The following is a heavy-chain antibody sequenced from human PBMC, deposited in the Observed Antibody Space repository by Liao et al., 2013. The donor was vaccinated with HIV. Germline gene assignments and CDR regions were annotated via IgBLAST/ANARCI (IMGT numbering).Heavy chain of an antibody. CDR3: ARDTSMEGSWFDP. CDR2: IYYSGST. CDR1: GGSISSGDYY. Sequence: QVQLQESGPGLVKPSQTLSLTCSVSGGSISSGDYYWSWIRQSPGKGLEWIGYIYYSGSTYYNPSLKSRIAISVDTSRNQFSLRLSSVTAADTAVYYCARDTSMEGSWFDPWGQGTLVTVSS. V-gene: IGHV4-30-4*08. D-gene: IGHD3-10*01. J-gene: IGHJ5*02.